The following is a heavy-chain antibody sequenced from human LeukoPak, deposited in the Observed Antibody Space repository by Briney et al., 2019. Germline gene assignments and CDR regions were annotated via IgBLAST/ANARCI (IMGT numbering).Heavy chain of an antibody. V-gene: IGHV3-48*03. CDR2: ISSSGSAI. Sequence: PGGPLRLSCAASGFTFSSYEMNWVRQAPGKGLEWVSYISSSGSAIYFADSVKGRFTISRDNAKNSLYLQMNSLRAEDTAVYYCARDSSGILLHWGQGTLVTVSS. D-gene: IGHD3-22*01. CDR3: ARDSSGILLH. J-gene: IGHJ4*02. CDR1: GFTFSSYE.